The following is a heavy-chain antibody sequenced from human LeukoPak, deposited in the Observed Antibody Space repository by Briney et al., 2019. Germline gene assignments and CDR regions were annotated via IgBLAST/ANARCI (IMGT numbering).Heavy chain of an antibody. Sequence: GGSLRLSCAASGFTFSSYAMSWVRQAPGKGLEWVSAISGSGGSTYYADSVKGRFTISRDNSKNTLYLQMNSLRAEDTAVYYCAKDHRVIGYCSSTSCYAMEIDYWGQGTLVTVSS. D-gene: IGHD2-2*01. CDR2: ISGSGGST. V-gene: IGHV3-23*01. CDR1: GFTFSSYA. J-gene: IGHJ4*02. CDR3: AKDHRVIGYCSSTSCYAMEIDY.